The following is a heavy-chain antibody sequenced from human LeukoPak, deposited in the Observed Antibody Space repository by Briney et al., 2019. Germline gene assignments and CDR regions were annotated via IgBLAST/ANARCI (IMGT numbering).Heavy chain of an antibody. CDR2: IYYSGST. D-gene: IGHD5-18*01. J-gene: IGHJ3*02. CDR3: ARSDLGRGYSYGYGAFDI. CDR1: GGSISSSSYY. V-gene: IGHV4-39*07. Sequence: SETLSLTCTVSGGSISSSSYYWGWIRQPPGKGLEWIVSIYYSGSTYYNPSLKSRVTISVDTSKNQFSLKLSSVTAADTAVYYCARSDLGRGYSYGYGAFDIWGQGTMVTVSS.